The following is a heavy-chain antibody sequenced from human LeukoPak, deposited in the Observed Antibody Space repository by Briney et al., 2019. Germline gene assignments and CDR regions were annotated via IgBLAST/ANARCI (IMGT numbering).Heavy chain of an antibody. CDR3: ARDREDSGYEYYFDY. CDR1: GFTFSTHW. Sequence: GGSLRLSCAASGFTFSTHWMTWVRQAPGKGLEWVANIKQDGSKKYYLDSVKGRFTISRDNAKNSLYLQMNSLRAEDTAVYYCARDREDSGYEYYFDYWGQGTLVTVSS. CDR2: IKQDGSKK. V-gene: IGHV3-7*01. J-gene: IGHJ4*02. D-gene: IGHD5-12*01.